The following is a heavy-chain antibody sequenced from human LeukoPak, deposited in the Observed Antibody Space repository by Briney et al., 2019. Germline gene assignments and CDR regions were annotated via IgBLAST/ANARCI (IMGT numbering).Heavy chain of an antibody. Sequence: GRSLRLSCAASGFTFSSYCMHWVRQAPGKGLEWVAVISYDGSNKYYADSVKGRFTISRDNSKNTLYLQMNSLRAEDTAVYYCAKDLYKRSPDLDFDYWGQGTLVTVSS. J-gene: IGHJ4*02. V-gene: IGHV3-30*18. CDR1: GFTFSSYC. CDR2: ISYDGSNK. CDR3: AKDLYKRSPDLDFDY. D-gene: IGHD3-10*01.